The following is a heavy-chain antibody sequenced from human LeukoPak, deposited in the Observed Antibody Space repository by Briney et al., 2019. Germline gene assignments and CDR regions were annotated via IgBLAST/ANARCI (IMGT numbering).Heavy chain of an antibody. Sequence: GGSLRLSCAASGFTFDDYAMHWVRQAPGKGLEWVSLISGDGGSTYYADSVKGRFTISRDNSKNSLYLQMNSLRTEDTALYYSAKGNVDTAMVHYYYGMDVWGQGTTVTVSS. V-gene: IGHV3-43*02. CDR1: GFTFDDYA. D-gene: IGHD5-18*01. CDR3: AKGNVDTAMVHYYYGMDV. J-gene: IGHJ6*02. CDR2: ISGDGGST.